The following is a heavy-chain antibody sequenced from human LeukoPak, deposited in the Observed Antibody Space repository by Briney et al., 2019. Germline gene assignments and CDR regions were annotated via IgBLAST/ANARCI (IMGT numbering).Heavy chain of an antibody. V-gene: IGHV3-23*01. Sequence: QSGGSLRLSCAASGFTFSSYAMSWVRQAPGKGLEWVSAISGSGGSTYYADSVKGRFTISRDNSKNTLYLQMNSLRAEDTAVYYCASHPFGEIYYYYGMDVWGQGTTVTVSS. J-gene: IGHJ6*02. D-gene: IGHD3-3*01. CDR3: ASHPFGEIYYYYGMDV. CDR1: GFTFSSYA. CDR2: ISGSGGST.